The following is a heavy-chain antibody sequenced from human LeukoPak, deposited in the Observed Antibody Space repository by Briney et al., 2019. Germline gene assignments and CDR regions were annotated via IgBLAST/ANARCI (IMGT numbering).Heavy chain of an antibody. CDR1: GGSFSGYY. Sequence: SETLSLTCAVYGGSFSGYYWSWIRQPPGKWLEWIGEINHSGSTNYNPSLKSRVTISVDTSKNQFSLKLSSVTAADTAVYYCARGGYSYGHGRYYFDYWGQGTLVTVSS. CDR3: ARGGYSYGHGRYYFDY. D-gene: IGHD5-18*01. J-gene: IGHJ4*02. CDR2: INHSGST. V-gene: IGHV4-34*01.